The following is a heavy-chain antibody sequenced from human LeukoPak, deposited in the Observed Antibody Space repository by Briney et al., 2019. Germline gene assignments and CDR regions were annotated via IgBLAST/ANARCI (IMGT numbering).Heavy chain of an antibody. CDR3: ARERRTIFGVVNPILASPYYYYGMDV. V-gene: IGHV4-34*01. J-gene: IGHJ6*02. CDR2: INHSGST. CDR1: GGSFSGYY. Sequence: SETLSLTCAVYGGSFSGYYWSWIRQPPGKGLEWIGEINHSGSTDYNPSLKSRVTISVDTSKNQFSLKLSSVTAADTAVYYCARERRTIFGVVNPILASPYYYYGMDVWGQGTTVTVSS. D-gene: IGHD3-3*01.